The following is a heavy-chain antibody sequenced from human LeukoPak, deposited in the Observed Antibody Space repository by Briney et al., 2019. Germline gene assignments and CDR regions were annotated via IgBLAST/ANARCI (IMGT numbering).Heavy chain of an antibody. D-gene: IGHD2-8*02. Sequence: GGSLRLSCAASGFTLSGYWMHWVRQVPGKGLMWVSRIDANGGGTTYADSVKGRFAISRDNAKNTLYLQMSSLRIEDTAVYYCTRVQAGRSGLMDVWGRGTTVTVSS. V-gene: IGHV3-74*01. J-gene: IGHJ6*02. CDR1: GFTLSGYW. CDR2: IDANGGGT. CDR3: TRVQAGRSGLMDV.